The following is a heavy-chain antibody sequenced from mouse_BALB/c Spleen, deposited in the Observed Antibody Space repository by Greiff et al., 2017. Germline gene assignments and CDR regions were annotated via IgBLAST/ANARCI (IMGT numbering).Heavy chain of an antibody. CDR3: ARSSYGNYERAMDY. CDR2: IDPSDSET. J-gene: IGHJ4*01. V-gene: IGHV1-69*02. Sequence: VQLQQPGAELVKPGAPVKLSCKASGYTFTSYWMNWVKQRPGRGLEWIGRIDPSDSETHYNQKFKDKATLTVDKSSSTAYIQLSSLTSEDSAVYYCARSSYGNYERAMDYWGQGTSVTVSS. D-gene: IGHD2-1*01. CDR1: GYTFTSYW.